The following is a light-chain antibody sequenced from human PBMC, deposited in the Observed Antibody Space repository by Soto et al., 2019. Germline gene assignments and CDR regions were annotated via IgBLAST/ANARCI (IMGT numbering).Light chain of an antibody. V-gene: IGKV3-20*01. CDR3: QQYGGSPRVT. J-gene: IGKJ4*01. CDR1: QSVSSNY. Sequence: EIVLTQSPGTLSLSPGERATLSCRASQSVSSNYLAWYQQKPGQAPRLLIYGASSRATGIPDRFIGSGSGTDFTLTISRLEPEDFAVYYCQQYGGSPRVTFGGGTKVGIK. CDR2: GAS.